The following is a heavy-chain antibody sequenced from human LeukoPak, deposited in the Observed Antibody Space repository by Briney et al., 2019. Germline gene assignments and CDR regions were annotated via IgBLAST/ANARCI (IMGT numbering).Heavy chain of an antibody. D-gene: IGHD5-18*01. Sequence: GASVKVSCKASGGTFSNYAISWVRQAPGQGLEWMGGIIPIFGTANYAQKFRGRVTITADKSTRTAYMELSSLRSEDTAVYYCAKDGRGYTYETVALYYYYYMDVWGKGTTVTISS. CDR3: AKDGRGYTYETVALYYYYYMDV. CDR2: IIPIFGTA. V-gene: IGHV1-69*06. CDR1: GGTFSNYA. J-gene: IGHJ6*03.